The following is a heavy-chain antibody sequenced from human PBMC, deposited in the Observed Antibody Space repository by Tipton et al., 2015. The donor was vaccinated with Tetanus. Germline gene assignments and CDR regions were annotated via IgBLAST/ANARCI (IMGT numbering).Heavy chain of an antibody. CDR3: ASRGTLRL. Sequence: TLSLTCTVSGVSISNQIWWSWVRQPPGKGLEWIGEISQSGSTDYNPSLKSRLTISVDRSKNHFTLELRPVTVADTAFYYCASRGTLRLWGPGTLVTVSS. CDR1: GVSISNQIW. CDR2: ISQSGST. J-gene: IGHJ4*02. V-gene: IGHV4-4*02.